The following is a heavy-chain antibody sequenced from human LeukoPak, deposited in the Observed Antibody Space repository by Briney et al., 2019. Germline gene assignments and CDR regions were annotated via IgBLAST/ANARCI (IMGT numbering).Heavy chain of an antibody. CDR1: GFTFSSYA. CDR2: ISGSGSTT. Sequence: PGGSLRLYCAASGFTFSSYAMNWVRQAPGKGLEWVSAISGSGSTTYYADSVKGRFTISRDNSKNTLFLQMNSLTAEDTAIYSCARPRLEYCSGGSCFDAFDIWGQGTMVTVSS. D-gene: IGHD2-15*01. CDR3: ARPRLEYCSGGSCFDAFDI. J-gene: IGHJ3*02. V-gene: IGHV3-23*01.